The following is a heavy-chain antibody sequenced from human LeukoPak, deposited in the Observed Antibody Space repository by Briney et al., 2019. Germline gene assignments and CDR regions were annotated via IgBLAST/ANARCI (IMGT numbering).Heavy chain of an antibody. J-gene: IGHJ4*02. CDR1: GFTFSSYW. CDR3: ARDPPALRYFDWLSDFDY. D-gene: IGHD3-9*01. V-gene: IGHV3-7*01. Sequence: GGSLRLSCAASGFTFSSYWMSWVRQAPGKGLEWVANIKQDGSEKYYVDSVKGRFTISRDNAKNSLYLQMNSLRAEDTAVYYCARDPPALRYFDWLSDFDYWGQGTLVTVSS. CDR2: IKQDGSEK.